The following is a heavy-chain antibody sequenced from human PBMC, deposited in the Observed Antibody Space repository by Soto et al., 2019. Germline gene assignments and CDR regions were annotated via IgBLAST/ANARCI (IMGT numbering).Heavy chain of an antibody. Sequence: ESGGGLVKPGGSLRLSCEASGFTFSDAYMTWVRQAPGKGLEWVGRVKSKADGGTIDYAVPVKGRFTISRDDARNTLYLQMNSLKTEDTAVYYCTTAEGYLYQSGNHYVFDYWGQGALVTVSS. CDR1: GFTFSDAY. CDR3: TTAEGYLYQSGNHYVFDY. V-gene: IGHV3-15*01. J-gene: IGHJ4*02. CDR2: VKSKADGGTI. D-gene: IGHD2-15*01.